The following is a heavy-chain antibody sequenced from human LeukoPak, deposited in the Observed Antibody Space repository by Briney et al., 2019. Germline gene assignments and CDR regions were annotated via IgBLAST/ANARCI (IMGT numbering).Heavy chain of an antibody. D-gene: IGHD4-17*01. CDR3: ARRVTVTTSDWYFDL. V-gene: IGHV4-59*11. J-gene: IGHJ2*01. CDR1: GGSISSHY. Sequence: PSETLSLTCTVSGGSISSHYWSWIRQPPGKGLEWIGYIYYSGSTNYNPSLKSRVTISVDTSKNQFSLKLSSVTAADTAVYYCARRVTVTTSDWYFDLWGRGTLVTVSS. CDR2: IYYSGST.